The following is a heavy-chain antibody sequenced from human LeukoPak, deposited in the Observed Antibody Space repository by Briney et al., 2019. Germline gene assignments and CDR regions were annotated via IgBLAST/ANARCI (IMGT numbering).Heavy chain of an antibody. CDR1: GGSINNYY. CDR3: ARYRSYGLFSFDY. V-gene: IGHV4-59*01. CDR2: IYYTGST. J-gene: IGHJ4*02. Sequence: PSETLSLTCTVSGGSINNYYWSWVRQPPGAGLEWLAYIYYTGSTNYNPSLKSRVTISVDTSKNQFSLKLSSVTAADTAVYYCARYRSYGLFSFDYWGQGTLVTVSS. D-gene: IGHD3-10*01.